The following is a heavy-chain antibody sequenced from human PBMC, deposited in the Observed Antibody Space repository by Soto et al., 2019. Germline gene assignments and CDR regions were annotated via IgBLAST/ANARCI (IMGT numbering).Heavy chain of an antibody. CDR1: GFTFDDYA. D-gene: IGHD6-6*01. J-gene: IGHJ3*02. V-gene: IGHV3-9*01. CDR2: ISWNSGSI. Sequence: EVQLVESGGGLVQPGRSLRLSCAASGFTFDDYAMHWVRQAPGKGLEWVSGISWNSGSIGYADSVKGRFTISRDNAKNSLYLQMNSLRAEDTALYYCAKAPYEYSSRGDAFDIWGQGTMVTVSS. CDR3: AKAPYEYSSRGDAFDI.